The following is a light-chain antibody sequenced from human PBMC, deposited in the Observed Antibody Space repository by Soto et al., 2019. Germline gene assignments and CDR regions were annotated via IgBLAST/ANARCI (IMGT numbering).Light chain of an antibody. V-gene: IGKV3-15*01. Sequence: EIVMTQSPATLSVSPGERATLSCRASQSVSSNFAWYQQKPGQAPRLLIYGASTRATGIPARFSGSGSGTEFTLTISSLQSEDFAVYYCQQYNNWPPWTFCQGTKVEIK. J-gene: IGKJ1*01. CDR2: GAS. CDR3: QQYNNWPPWT. CDR1: QSVSSN.